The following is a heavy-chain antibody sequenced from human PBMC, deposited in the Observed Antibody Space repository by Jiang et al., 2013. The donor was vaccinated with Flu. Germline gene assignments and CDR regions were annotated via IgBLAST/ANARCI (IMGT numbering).Heavy chain of an antibody. V-gene: IGHV2-70*11. Sequence: KPTQTLTLTCTFSGFSLSTSGMCVSWIRQPPGKALEWLARIDWDDDKHYSTSLKTRLTISEGTSKNQVVLTMTNLDPEDTATYHCARMRIEFAREWLSFRTYNYYGLDVWGKGTTVTVSS. CDR3: ARMRIEFAREWLSFRTYNYYGLDV. J-gene: IGHJ6*04. D-gene: IGHD3-3*01. CDR2: IDWDDDK. CDR1: GFSLSTSGMC.